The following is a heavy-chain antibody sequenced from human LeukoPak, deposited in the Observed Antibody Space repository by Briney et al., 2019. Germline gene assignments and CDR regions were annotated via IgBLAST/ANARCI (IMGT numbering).Heavy chain of an antibody. V-gene: IGHV4-30-2*01. D-gene: IGHD1-20*01. J-gene: IGHJ5*02. CDR3: ARGGVPRYNWAGDWFDP. Sequence: ETSETLSLTCTVSGGSISSGGYYWSWIRQPPGKGLEWIGYIYHSRSTYYNPSLKSRVTISVDRSKNQFSLKLSSVTAADTAVYYCARGGVPRYNWAGDWFDPWGQGTLVTVSS. CDR1: GGSISSGGYY. CDR2: IYHSRST.